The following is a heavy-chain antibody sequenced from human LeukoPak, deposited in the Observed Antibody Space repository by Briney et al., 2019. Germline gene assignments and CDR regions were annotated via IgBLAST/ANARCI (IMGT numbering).Heavy chain of an antibody. CDR2: FDPEDGET. J-gene: IGHJ4*02. CDR3: ATMETGLSGFDY. Sequence: GASVKVSCKASRYSFTGYYMHWVRQAPGKGLEWMGGFDPEDGETIYAQKFQGRVTMTEDTSTDTAYMELSSLRSEDTAVYYCATMETGLSGFDYWGQGTLVTVSS. D-gene: IGHD1-14*01. V-gene: IGHV1-24*01. CDR1: RYSFTGYY.